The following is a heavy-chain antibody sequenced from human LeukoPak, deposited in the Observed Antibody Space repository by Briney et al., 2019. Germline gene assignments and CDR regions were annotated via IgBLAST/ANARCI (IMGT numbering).Heavy chain of an antibody. CDR1: GGSITSSSYY. CDR2: IYYSGNT. D-gene: IGHD4-11*01. Sequence: SETLSLTCIVPGGSITSSSYYWGWIRQPPGRGLEWIGTIYYSGNTYYNPSLKSRVTMSVDMSKNQFSLMLSSVTAADTAVYYCARHLGNYLDWFDPWGQGTLVTVSS. J-gene: IGHJ5*02. V-gene: IGHV4-39*01. CDR3: ARHLGNYLDWFDP.